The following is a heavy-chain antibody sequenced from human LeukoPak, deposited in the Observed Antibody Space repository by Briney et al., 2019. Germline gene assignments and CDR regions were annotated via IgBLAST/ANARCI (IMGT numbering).Heavy chain of an antibody. CDR3: ARGHWGLDS. D-gene: IGHD7-27*01. J-gene: IGHJ4*02. Sequence: GGSLRLSCAASGFTFSSYAMLWVRQAPGKGLEWVAVISYDGSNKYYADSVKGRFTISRDNSKNTLYLQMNSLRAEDTAVYYCARGHWGLDSWGQGTLVSVSS. V-gene: IGHV3-30*04. CDR1: GFTFSSYA. CDR2: ISYDGSNK.